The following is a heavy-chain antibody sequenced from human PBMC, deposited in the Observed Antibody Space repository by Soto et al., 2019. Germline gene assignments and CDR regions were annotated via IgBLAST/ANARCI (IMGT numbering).Heavy chain of an antibody. D-gene: IGHD2-2*01. J-gene: IGHJ5*02. CDR1: GGSVSSGSYY. CDR2: IYYSGST. V-gene: IGHV4-61*01. Sequence: SETLSLTCTVSGGSVSSGSYYWSWIRQPPGKGLEWIGYIYYSGSTNYNPSLKSRVTISVDTSKNQFSLKLSSVTAADTAVYYCARGGRVVLPPAIWWLDTWGPGTLLTVSS. CDR3: ARGGRVVLPPAIWWLDT.